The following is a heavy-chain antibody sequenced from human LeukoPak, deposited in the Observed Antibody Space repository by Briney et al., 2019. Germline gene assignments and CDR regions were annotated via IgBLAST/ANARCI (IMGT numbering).Heavy chain of an antibody. V-gene: IGHV3-30-3*01. Sequence: GGSLRLSCAASGFTFSSYAMHWVRQAPGKGLEWVAVISYDGSNKYYADSVKGRFTISRDNSKNTLYLQMNSLRAEDTAVYYCAREGGYYDFWSGSYGMDVWGQGTTVTVSS. CDR1: GFTFSSYA. CDR2: ISYDGSNK. J-gene: IGHJ6*02. D-gene: IGHD3-3*01. CDR3: AREGGYYDFWSGSYGMDV.